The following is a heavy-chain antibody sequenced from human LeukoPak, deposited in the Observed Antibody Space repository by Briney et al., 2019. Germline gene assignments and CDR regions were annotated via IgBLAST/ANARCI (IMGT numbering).Heavy chain of an antibody. J-gene: IGHJ6*02. V-gene: IGHV1-2*06. CDR2: INPNSGGT. Sequence: ASVKVSCKASGYTFTGYYMHWVRQAPGQGLEWMGRINPNSGGTNYAQKFQGRVTMTRDTSISTAYMELSRLRSDDTAVYYCAREDMTMVREVMGYYGMDVWGQGTTVTVSS. D-gene: IGHD3-10*01. CDR1: GYTFTGYY. CDR3: AREDMTMVREVMGYYGMDV.